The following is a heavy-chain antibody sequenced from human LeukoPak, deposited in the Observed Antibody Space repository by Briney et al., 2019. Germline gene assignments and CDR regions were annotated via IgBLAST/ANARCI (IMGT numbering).Heavy chain of an antibody. CDR3: AREGDYDYVWGSYRYTYFDY. D-gene: IGHD3-16*02. CDR2: INTNTGNP. Sequence: ASVKVSCKASGYTFTSYAMNWVRQAPGQGLEWMGWINTNTGNPTYAQGLTGRFVFSLDTSVSTAYLQISSLKAEDTAVYYCAREGDYDYVWGSYRYTYFDYWGQGTLVTVSS. CDR1: GYTFTSYA. V-gene: IGHV7-4-1*02. J-gene: IGHJ4*02.